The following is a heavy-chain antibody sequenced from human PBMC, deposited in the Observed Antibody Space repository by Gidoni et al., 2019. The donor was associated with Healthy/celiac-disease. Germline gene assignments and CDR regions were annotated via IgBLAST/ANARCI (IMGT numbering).Heavy chain of an antibody. CDR2: IYTSGST. Sequence: QVQLQESGPGLVKPSQTLSLTCTVSGGSISSGSYYWSWIRQPAGKGLEWIGRIYTSGSTNYNPSLKSRVTISVDTSKNQFSLKLSSVTAADTAVYYCARVKVGLGGRQLGPHFDYWGQGTLVTVSS. D-gene: IGHD6-6*01. CDR1: GGSISSGSYY. V-gene: IGHV4-61*02. J-gene: IGHJ4*02. CDR3: ARVKVGLGGRQLGPHFDY.